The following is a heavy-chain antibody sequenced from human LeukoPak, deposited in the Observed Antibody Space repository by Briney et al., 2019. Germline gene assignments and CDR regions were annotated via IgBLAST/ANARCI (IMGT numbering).Heavy chain of an antibody. Sequence: GVSLRLSCAASGFTFSSYGMHWVRQAPGQGLELMGWINPNSGATNYAQKFQGRVTMTRDTSISTVYMDLNRLTSDDTAVYYCARVPGSFDYWGQGTLVTVSS. CDR2: INPNSGAT. D-gene: IGHD3-10*01. CDR1: GFTFSSYG. J-gene: IGHJ4*02. CDR3: ARVPGSFDY. V-gene: IGHV1-2*02.